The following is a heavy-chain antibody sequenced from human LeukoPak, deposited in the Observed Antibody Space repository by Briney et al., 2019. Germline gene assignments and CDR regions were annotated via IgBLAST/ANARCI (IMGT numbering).Heavy chain of an antibody. CDR3: ARLGYTYGFDY. D-gene: IGHD5-18*01. CDR2: IWYDGSNK. J-gene: IGHJ4*02. V-gene: IGHV3-33*01. Sequence: PGRSLRLSCAASGFTFSSYGMHWVRQAPGKGLEWVAVIWYDGSNKYYADSVKGRFTISRDNSKNTLYLQMNSLRAEDTAVYYCARLGYTYGFDYWGQGTLVTVSS. CDR1: GFTFSSYG.